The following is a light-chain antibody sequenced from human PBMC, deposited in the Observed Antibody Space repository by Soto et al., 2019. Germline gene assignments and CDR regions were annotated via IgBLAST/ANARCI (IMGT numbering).Light chain of an antibody. J-gene: IGLJ2*01. CDR1: SSDVAGYNY. CDR3: SSFTTSSTLV. Sequence: QSALTQPASVSGSPGQSITISCTGTSSDVAGYNYVSWYQHHPGKAPKLMIYDVNNRPSGVSNRFSGSKSGNTASLTISGLQAEDEADYYCSSFTTSSTLVFGGGTKLTVL. V-gene: IGLV2-14*03. CDR2: DVN.